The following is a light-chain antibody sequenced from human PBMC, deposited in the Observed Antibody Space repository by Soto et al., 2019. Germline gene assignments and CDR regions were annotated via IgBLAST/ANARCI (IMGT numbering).Light chain of an antibody. CDR1: SSDVGSYSL. Sequence: QSVLTQPASMSGSPGQSITISCTGTSSDVGSYSLVSWYQQHPGKAPKLIIHEASKRPSGVSSRFSASKSGNTASLTISGLQAEDEADYYCCSYAGSTTFVFGTGTKVTVL. J-gene: IGLJ1*01. CDR3: CSYAGSTTFV. V-gene: IGLV2-23*01. CDR2: EAS.